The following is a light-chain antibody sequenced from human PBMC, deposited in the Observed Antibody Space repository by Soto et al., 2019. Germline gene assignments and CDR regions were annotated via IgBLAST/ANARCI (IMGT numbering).Light chain of an antibody. J-gene: IGLJ3*02. V-gene: IGLV2-8*01. CDR2: EVT. CDR3: SSYAGSNVFVV. Sequence: QSVLTQPPSASGSPGQSVTISCTGTSSDVGGYDYVSWYQQHPGKAPKLIIFEVTERPLGVPDRFSGSKSGNTASLTVSGLQAEDEADYFCSSYAGSNVFVVFGGGTKVTVL. CDR1: SSDVGGYDY.